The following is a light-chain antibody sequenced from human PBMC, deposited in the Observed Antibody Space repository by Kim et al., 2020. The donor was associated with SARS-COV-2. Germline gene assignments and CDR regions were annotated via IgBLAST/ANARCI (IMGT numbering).Light chain of an antibody. CDR3: EQFKSDPRT. V-gene: IGKV1-17*01. CDR1: QVIRSA. J-gene: IGKJ1*01. Sequence: DIQMTQSPSSLSASVGDRVTITCRASQVIRSALGWYQQKPGEAPKRLMFPATTLQNGVPSRFSGSGSGTEFTLTISSLQPEDCATYFCEQFKSDPRTFGQGTKVDIK. CDR2: PAT.